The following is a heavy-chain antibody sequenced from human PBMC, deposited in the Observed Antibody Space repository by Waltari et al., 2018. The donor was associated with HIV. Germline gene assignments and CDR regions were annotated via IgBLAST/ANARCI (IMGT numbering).Heavy chain of an antibody. CDR2: ISAYTGNT. Sequence: QAHLAQSGAEGQKPGASVKVSCKASGYSFSSSGISWLRQAPGQGLEWLGWISAYTGNTNYAQKLQGRVTMTTDTSTSTAYMELRSLRSDDTAVYYCARVGCSSASCYSGWFDPWGQGTLVTVSS. V-gene: IGHV1-18*04. CDR1: GYSFSSSG. J-gene: IGHJ5*02. CDR3: ARVGCSSASCYSGWFDP. D-gene: IGHD2-2*01.